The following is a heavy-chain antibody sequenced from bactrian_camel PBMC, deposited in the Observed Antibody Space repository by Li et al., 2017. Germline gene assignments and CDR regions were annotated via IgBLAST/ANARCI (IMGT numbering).Heavy chain of an antibody. CDR2: IYSDGSNT. CDR1: GFTFARYW. Sequence: QVQLVESGGGLVQPGGSLRLSCAASGFTFARYWMTWVRLAPGKGLEWVSSIYSDGSNTYYADSVKGRFTITSDNAKNTVYLQLNSLKAEDTGVYYCAADASTHPQVVAGANCHGQGTQVTVS. D-gene: IGHD6*01. V-gene: IGHV3S6*01. J-gene: IGHJ4*01.